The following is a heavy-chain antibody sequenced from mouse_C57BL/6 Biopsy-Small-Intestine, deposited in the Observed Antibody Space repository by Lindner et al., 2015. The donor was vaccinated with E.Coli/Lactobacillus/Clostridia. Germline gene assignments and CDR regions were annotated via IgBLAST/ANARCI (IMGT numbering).Heavy chain of an antibody. J-gene: IGHJ4*01. CDR1: GYTFTSNY. CDR3: ARGIRISGWYWDLDY. CDR2: INPSGGST. V-gene: IGHV1-64*01. Sequence: SVKVSCKASGYTFTSNYMHWVRQAPGQGLEWMGIINPSGGSTSYAQKFQGRVTMTRDTSTSTVYMELSSLRSEDTAVYYCARGIRISGWYWDLDYWGQGTLVTVSS. D-gene: IGHD1-3*01.